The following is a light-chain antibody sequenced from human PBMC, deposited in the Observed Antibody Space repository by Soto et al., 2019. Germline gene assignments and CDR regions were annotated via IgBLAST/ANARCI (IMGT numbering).Light chain of an antibody. CDR1: SSDVGGYNY. J-gene: IGLJ1*01. CDR3: CSYAGRKGV. Sequence: QSALTQPRSVSGSPGQSVTISCTGTSSDVGGYNYVSWYQQDPGKAPKLMIYDVSKRPSGVPDRFSGSKSGNTASLTISGLQAEDEADYYCCSYAGRKGVFGTGTKVTVL. V-gene: IGLV2-11*01. CDR2: DVS.